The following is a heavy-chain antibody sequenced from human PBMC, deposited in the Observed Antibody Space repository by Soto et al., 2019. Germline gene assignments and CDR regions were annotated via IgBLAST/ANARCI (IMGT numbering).Heavy chain of an antibody. V-gene: IGHV3-23*01. CDR1: GFTFSSYA. D-gene: IGHD3-9*01. J-gene: IGHJ4*02. Sequence: GGSLSLSCAASGFTFSSYAMSWVRQAPGKGLEWVSAISGSGGSTYYADSVKGRFTISRDNSKNTLYLQMNSLRAEDTAVYYCAKGGKREYYDILTGYYPVDFDYWGQGTLVTVSS. CDR3: AKGGKREYYDILTGYYPVDFDY. CDR2: ISGSGGST.